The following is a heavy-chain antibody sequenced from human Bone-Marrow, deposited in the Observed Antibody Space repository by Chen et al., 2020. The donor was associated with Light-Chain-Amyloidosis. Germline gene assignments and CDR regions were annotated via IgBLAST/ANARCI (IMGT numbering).Heavy chain of an antibody. CDR3: AKDGMYSMSGYYYGMDV. CDR2: IVGSGGST. D-gene: IGHD2-8*01. V-gene: IGHV3-23*01. Sequence: EVQLLESGGGLVQPGGSLRLSCAASGFTFSSYAMSWVRQAPGKGLEWVSAIVGSGGSTYYADSVKGRFTISRDNSKNTLYLQMNSLRAEDTAVYYCAKDGMYSMSGYYYGMDVWGQGTTVTVSS. CDR1: GFTFSSYA. J-gene: IGHJ6*02.